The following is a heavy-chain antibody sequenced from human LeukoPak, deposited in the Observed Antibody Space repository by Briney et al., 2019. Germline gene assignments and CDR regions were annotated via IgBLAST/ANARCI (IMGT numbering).Heavy chain of an antibody. J-gene: IGHJ6*02. CDR1: GYTFTSYG. V-gene: IGHV1-18*01. CDR3: ARVCTRIAVAGTGLYYYYGMDV. CDR2: ISAYNGST. D-gene: IGHD6-19*01. Sequence: ASVKVSCKASGYTFTSYGISWVRQAPGQGLEWMGWISAYNGSTNYAQKLQGRVTTTTDTSTSTAYMELRSLRSDDTAVYYCARVCTRIAVAGTGLYYYYGMDVWGQGTTVTVSS.